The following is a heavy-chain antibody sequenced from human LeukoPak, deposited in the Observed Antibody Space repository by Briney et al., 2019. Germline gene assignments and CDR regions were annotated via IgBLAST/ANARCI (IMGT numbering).Heavy chain of an antibody. J-gene: IGHJ4*02. D-gene: IGHD3-10*01. CDR2: ISWNGGST. Sequence: EGSLRLSCAASGFTFDDYGMSWVRQAPGKGLEWVSGISWNGGSTGYADSVKGRFTISRDNAKNSLYLQMNSLRAEDTALYHCARGYYNPGFDYWGQGTLVTVSS. V-gene: IGHV3-20*01. CDR3: ARGYYNPGFDY. CDR1: GFTFDDYG.